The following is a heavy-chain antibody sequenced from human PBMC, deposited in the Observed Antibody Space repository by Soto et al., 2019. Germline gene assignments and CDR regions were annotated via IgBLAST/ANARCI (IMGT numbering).Heavy chain of an antibody. CDR3: ARNSDHRLVRGWLDP. V-gene: IGHV3-30-3*01. Sequence: GWSLRLSCAVSVLTFITSAMHWVRQAPGKGLEWVAMISHDGSHEYYGDSVKGRFSVSRDNSHNILHLQMNSLRSEDTAVYFCARNSDHRLVRGWLDPWGQGTLVTVSS. CDR2: ISHDGSHE. D-gene: IGHD3-10*01. J-gene: IGHJ5*02. CDR1: VLTFITSA.